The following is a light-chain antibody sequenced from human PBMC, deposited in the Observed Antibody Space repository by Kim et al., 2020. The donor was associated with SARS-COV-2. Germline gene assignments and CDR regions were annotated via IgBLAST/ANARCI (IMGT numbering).Light chain of an antibody. CDR1: TSNIGINY. Sequence: QSVLTQPPSVSSAPGQTVTISCSGSTSNIGINYVSWYQQVPGTAPKLLIYDNHKRPSGIPDRFSGSKSGSSATLGITGLQAGDEANYYCGVWDSSAGAGWVFGGGTKLTVL. J-gene: IGLJ3*02. V-gene: IGLV1-51*01. CDR3: GVWDSSAGAGWV. CDR2: DNH.